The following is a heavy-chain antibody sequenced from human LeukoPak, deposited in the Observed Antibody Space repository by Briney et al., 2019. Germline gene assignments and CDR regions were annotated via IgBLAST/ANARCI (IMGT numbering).Heavy chain of an antibody. CDR2: IYPDDSDT. CDR1: GYSFTTYW. D-gene: IGHD3-22*01. CDR3: ARQARGYYDSSGYHQPLTAEQYYYMDV. J-gene: IGHJ6*03. V-gene: IGHV5-51*01. Sequence: GESLKISCLGSGYSFTTYWIGWVRQMPGKGLEWMGIIYPDDSDTTLSPSFQGQVTMSADKSINTAYLQWSSLKASDTAMYYCARQARGYYDSSGYHQPLTAEQYYYMDVWGKGTTVTVSS.